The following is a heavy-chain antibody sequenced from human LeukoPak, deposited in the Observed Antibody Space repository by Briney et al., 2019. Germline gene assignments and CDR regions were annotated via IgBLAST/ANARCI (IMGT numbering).Heavy chain of an antibody. V-gene: IGHV3-30*18. J-gene: IGHJ4*02. CDR2: ISYDGSNK. Sequence: GGSLRLSCAASGFTFSSYGMHWVRQAPGKGLEWVAVISYDGSNKYYADSVRGRFTISRDNSENTLYLQMNSLRAEDTAVYYCAKAYESDYWGQGTLVTVSS. CDR1: GFTFSSYG. D-gene: IGHD2-8*01. CDR3: AKAYESDY.